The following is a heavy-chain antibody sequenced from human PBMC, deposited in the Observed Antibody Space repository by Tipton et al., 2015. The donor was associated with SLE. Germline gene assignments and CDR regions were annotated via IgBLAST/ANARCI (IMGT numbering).Heavy chain of an antibody. CDR2: IYYSGSTD. J-gene: IGHJ6*02. D-gene: IGHD2-21*01. CDR3: AREGDSSANFYYSGVNV. Sequence: TLSLTCTVSGDSISNVGYYWSWIRQHPGKGLEWIGCIYYSGSTDYYDPSLESRVSISIDTSKNEFSLKLSSVTAADTAVYYCAREGDSSANFYYSGVNVWGQGSPVTVSS. CDR1: GDSISNVGYY. V-gene: IGHV4-31*03.